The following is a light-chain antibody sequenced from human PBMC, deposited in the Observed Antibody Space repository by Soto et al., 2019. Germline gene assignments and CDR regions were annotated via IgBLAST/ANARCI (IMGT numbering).Light chain of an antibody. J-gene: IGLJ1*01. CDR2: EVV. CDR1: KNYIGLYDF. V-gene: IGLV2-8*01. CDR3: KSYAGSNTYV. Sequence: QSALTQPPSASWSPGQSVAISCTGTKNYIGLYDFVSRYQHHPGKAPRLIIYEVVQRPSGVPDRFSGSTSGNRASLTVSGPQAADEPDYFCKSYAGSNTYVFGSGTKVTVL.